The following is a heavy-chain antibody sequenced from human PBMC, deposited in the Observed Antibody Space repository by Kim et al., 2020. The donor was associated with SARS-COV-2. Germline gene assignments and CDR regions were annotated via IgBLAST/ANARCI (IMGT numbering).Heavy chain of an antibody. D-gene: IGHD4-17*01. Sequence: GGSLRLSCAASGFTFSSYAMHWVRQAPGKGLEWVAVISYDGSNKYYADSVKGRFTISRDNSKNTLYLQMNSLRAEDTAVYYCARDEGDYGDYTIDYWGQG. CDR3: ARDEGDYGDYTIDY. CDR1: GFTFSSYA. V-gene: IGHV3-30*04. CDR2: ISYDGSNK. J-gene: IGHJ4*02.